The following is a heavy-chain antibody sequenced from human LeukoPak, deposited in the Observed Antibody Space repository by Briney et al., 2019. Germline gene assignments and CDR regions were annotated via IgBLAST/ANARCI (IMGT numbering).Heavy chain of an antibody. D-gene: IGHD6-19*01. Sequence: GESLKISGKGSGYSFTNYWLGWVRQMPGKGLEYMRIIYPGDSDTRYSTSFQGHVTISVDKSISTAYLQGSSLKASDTAMYYCAKVAVGAFDYWGQGTLVTVSS. J-gene: IGHJ4*02. CDR1: GYSFTNYW. CDR3: AKVAVGAFDY. CDR2: IYPGDSDT. V-gene: IGHV5-51*01.